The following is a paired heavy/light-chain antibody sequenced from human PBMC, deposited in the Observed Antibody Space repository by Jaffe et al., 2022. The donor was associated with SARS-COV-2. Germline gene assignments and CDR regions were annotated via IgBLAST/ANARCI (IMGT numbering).Heavy chain of an antibody. J-gene: IGHJ4*02. CDR2: INNDGSGT. V-gene: IGHV3-74*03. CDR1: GFTFSGYW. Sequence: EVQLVESGGGLVQPGGSLRLSCAASGFTFSGYWMHWVRQAPGKGLVWVSRINNDGSGTTYADSVKGRFTISRDNAKNTLFLQMNSLRAEDTAVYYCARDGHGDYPIDYWGQGTLVTVSS. CDR3: ARDGHGDYPIDY. D-gene: IGHD4-17*01.
Light chain of an antibody. J-gene: IGLJ1*01. CDR2: INN. Sequence: QSVLTQPPSASGTPGQRVTISCSGSSSNIGSNTVSWYLQLPGTTPKLLIYINNQRPSGVPDRFSGSKSGTSASLAISGLQSEDEADYYCATWDDGLSGFVFGTGTKVTVL. CDR3: ATWDDGLSGFV. V-gene: IGLV1-44*01. CDR1: SSNIGSNT.